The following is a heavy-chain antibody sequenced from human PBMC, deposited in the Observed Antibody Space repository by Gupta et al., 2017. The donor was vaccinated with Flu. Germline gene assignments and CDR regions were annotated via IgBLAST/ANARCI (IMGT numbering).Heavy chain of an antibody. CDR2: ISGSGGST. J-gene: IGHJ4*02. D-gene: IGHD3-10*01. CDR3: AKDLSRGATPFDY. CDR1: GFTFSSYA. Sequence: EVQLLESGGGLVQPGGSLRLSCAASGFTFSSYALRWVRQAPGKGLEWVSAISGSGGSTYYADSVKGRFTISRDNSKNTLYLQMNSLRAEDTAVYYCAKDLSRGATPFDYWGQGTLVTVSS. V-gene: IGHV3-23*01.